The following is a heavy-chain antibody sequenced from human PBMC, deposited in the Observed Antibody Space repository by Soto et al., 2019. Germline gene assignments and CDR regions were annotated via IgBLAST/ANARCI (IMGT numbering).Heavy chain of an antibody. Sequence: PSETPSLTCAVSGASFTSNDWWTWVRQPPGRGLEWIGEIYRTGSTNYNPSLKSRVTISLDKSENQFSLKVTSLTAADTAVYYCASRDPGTSVDYWGQGTLVTVSS. D-gene: IGHD1-7*01. J-gene: IGHJ4*02. CDR2: IYRTGST. CDR3: ASRDPGTSVDY. CDR1: GASFTSNDW. V-gene: IGHV4-4*02.